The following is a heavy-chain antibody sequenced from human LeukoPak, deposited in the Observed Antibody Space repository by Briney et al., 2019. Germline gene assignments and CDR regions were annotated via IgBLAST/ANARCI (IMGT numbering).Heavy chain of an antibody. CDR2: TYYRSKWYN. CDR1: GDSVSINSAA. CDR3: AGGQWLVDNWFDP. D-gene: IGHD6-19*01. Sequence: SQTLSLTCAISGDSVSINSAAWNWIRQSPSRGLEWLGRTYYRSKWYNDYAVSVKSRITINPDTSKNQFSLQLNPVTPEDTAVYYCAGGQWLVDNWFDPWGQGTLVTVSS. V-gene: IGHV6-1*01. J-gene: IGHJ5*02.